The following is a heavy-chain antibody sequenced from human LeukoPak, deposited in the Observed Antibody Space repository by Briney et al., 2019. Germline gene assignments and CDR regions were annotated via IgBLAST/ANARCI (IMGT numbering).Heavy chain of an antibody. Sequence: GASVKVSCKVSGASLSETSIHWVRQAPGKGLEWMGGFDPEDGETIYAQKFQGRVTMTEDTSTDTAYMELSSLRSEDTAVYYCATVLEWELLQFYFDYWGQGTLVTVSS. CDR3: ATVLEWELLQFYFDY. CDR1: GASLSETS. D-gene: IGHD1-26*01. CDR2: FDPEDGET. J-gene: IGHJ4*02. V-gene: IGHV1-24*01.